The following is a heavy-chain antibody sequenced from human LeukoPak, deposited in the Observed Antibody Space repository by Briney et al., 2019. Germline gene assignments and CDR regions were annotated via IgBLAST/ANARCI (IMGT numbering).Heavy chain of an antibody. CDR2: MNQDETET. D-gene: IGHD1-1*01. Sequence: GGSLRLSCTVSGFSFSNYWMSWVRQAPGKGLEWMANMNQDETETNYVDSVKGRFIISRDNAKNSLFLRMNSLRVEDTAMYYCARVRSPPEDNSNYRPVDYWGQGVLVTVSS. V-gene: IGHV3-7*03. CDR1: GFSFSNYW. CDR3: ARVRSPPEDNSNYRPVDY. J-gene: IGHJ4*02.